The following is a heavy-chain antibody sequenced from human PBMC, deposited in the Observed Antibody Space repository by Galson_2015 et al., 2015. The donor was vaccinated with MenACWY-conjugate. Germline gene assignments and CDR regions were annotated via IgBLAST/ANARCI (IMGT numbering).Heavy chain of an antibody. J-gene: IGHJ4*02. CDR1: GFSLSTSGMR. V-gene: IGHV2-70*04. Sequence: PALVKPTQTLTLTCTFSGFSLSTSGMRVSWIRQPPGKGLEWLARIDWNNDKFYNTSPKTRLTISKDTSKNQVVLTMTNMGPVDTATYYCARVAYGNWGQGTLVTVPS. CDR2: IDWNNDK. D-gene: IGHD4-17*01. CDR3: ARVAYGN.